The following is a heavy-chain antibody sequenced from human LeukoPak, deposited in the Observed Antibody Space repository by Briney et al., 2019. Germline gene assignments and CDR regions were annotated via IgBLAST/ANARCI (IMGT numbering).Heavy chain of an antibody. CDR3: AREGNYYDSSGSADAFDI. Sequence: SETLSLTCAVYGGSFSGYYWSWIRQPPGKGLEWIGYIYYSGSTYYNPSLKSRVTISVDTSKNQFSLKLSSVTAADTAVYYCAREGNYYDSSGSADAFDIWGQGTMVTVSS. D-gene: IGHD3-22*01. J-gene: IGHJ3*02. CDR2: IYYSGST. V-gene: IGHV4-34*01. CDR1: GGSFSGYY.